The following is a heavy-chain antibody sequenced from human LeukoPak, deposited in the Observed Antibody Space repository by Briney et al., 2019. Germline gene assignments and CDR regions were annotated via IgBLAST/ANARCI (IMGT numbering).Heavy chain of an antibody. J-gene: IGHJ3*02. CDR3: ARDRQDTMIVVDAFDI. CDR1: GYTFTNYY. CDR2: FNPSYGST. V-gene: IGHV1-46*01. D-gene: IGHD3-22*01. Sequence: GASVRVSCKASGYTFTNYYLHWVRQAPGQGLDWMQMFNPSYGSTTYAQKFQGRVTVTRDTSTSTVYMELSSLKSNDTAVYYCARDRQDTMIVVDAFDIWGQGTMVTVSS.